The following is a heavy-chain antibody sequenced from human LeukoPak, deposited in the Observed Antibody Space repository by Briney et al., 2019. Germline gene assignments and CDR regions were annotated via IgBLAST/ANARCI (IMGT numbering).Heavy chain of an antibody. V-gene: IGHV3-30*02. Sequence: GGALRLSCAASGFTFSSYGMHWVRQAPRKGLEWVAFIRYDGSNKYYADSVKGGFTISRDNSKITLYLQMNSLRAEDTAVYYCAKPAKYYDFWSGYSESAFDIWGQGTMVTVSS. D-gene: IGHD3-3*01. CDR3: AKPAKYYDFWSGYSESAFDI. CDR2: IRYDGSNK. J-gene: IGHJ3*02. CDR1: GFTFSSYG.